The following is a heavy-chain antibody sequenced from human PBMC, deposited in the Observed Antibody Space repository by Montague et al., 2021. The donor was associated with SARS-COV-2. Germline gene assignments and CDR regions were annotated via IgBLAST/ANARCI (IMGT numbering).Heavy chain of an antibody. CDR3: AHSRLYYDILTGYYSLGYYFDY. Sequence: PALVKPTQTLTLTCTFSGFSLSTSGVGVGWIRQPPGKALEWLALIYWDDDKRYSPSLKSRLTITKDTSKNQVVLTMTNMDPVDTATYYCAHSRLYYDILTGYYSLGYYFDYWGQGTLVTVFS. D-gene: IGHD3-9*01. V-gene: IGHV2-5*02. CDR1: GFSLSTSGVG. J-gene: IGHJ4*02. CDR2: IYWDDDK.